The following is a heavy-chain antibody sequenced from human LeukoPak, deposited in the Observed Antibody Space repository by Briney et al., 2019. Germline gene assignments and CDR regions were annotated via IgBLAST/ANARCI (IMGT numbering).Heavy chain of an antibody. J-gene: IGHJ5*02. V-gene: IGHV4-30-4*01. Sequence: SETLSLTCTVSGGSISSGDYYWSWIRQPPGKGLEWIGYIYYSGSTYYNPSLKSRVTISVDTSKNQFSLKLSSVTAADTAVYYCARLIAAAGTVGNWFDPWGQGTLVTVSS. CDR1: GGSISSGDYY. CDR3: ARLIAAAGTVGNWFDP. CDR2: IYYSGST. D-gene: IGHD6-13*01.